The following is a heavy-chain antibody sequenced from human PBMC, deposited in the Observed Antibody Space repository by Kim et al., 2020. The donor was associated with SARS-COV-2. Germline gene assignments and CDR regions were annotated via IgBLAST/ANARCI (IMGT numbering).Heavy chain of an antibody. CDR2: VMPVFGKT. V-gene: IGHV1-69*13. Sequence: SVKVSCKTSGGTFSNYGFSWVRQAPGQGLEWMGGVMPVFGKTHYAQKFHGRVTISVDESTSTAYMELSSLRSDDTAVYHCARTYTGSYPAWYFDLWGRGNLVTVSS. J-gene: IGHJ2*01. CDR3: ARTYTGSYPAWYFDL. D-gene: IGHD3-16*02. CDR1: GGTFSNYG.